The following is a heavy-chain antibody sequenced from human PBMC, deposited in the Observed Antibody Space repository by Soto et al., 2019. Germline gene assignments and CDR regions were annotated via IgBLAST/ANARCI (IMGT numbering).Heavy chain of an antibody. CDR1: GFTFSSYS. Sequence: GGSLRLSCAASGFTFSSYSMNWVRQAPGKGLEWVSSISSSSSYIYYADSVKGRFTISRDNAKNSLYLQMNSLRAEDTAVYYCATRADVYYYYGMDVWGQGTTVTVSS. V-gene: IGHV3-21*01. J-gene: IGHJ6*02. CDR3: ATRADVYYYYGMDV. CDR2: ISSSSSYI.